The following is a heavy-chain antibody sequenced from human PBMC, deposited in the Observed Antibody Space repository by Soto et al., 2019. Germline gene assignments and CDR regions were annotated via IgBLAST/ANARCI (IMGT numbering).Heavy chain of an antibody. CDR2: ISGSGGST. Sequence: GGSLRLSCAASGFTFSSYAMSWVRQAPGKGLEWVSAISGSGGSTYYADSVKGRFTISRDNSKNTLYLQMNSPRAEDTAVYYCAKDRLGYCSGGSCNYWGQGTLVTVSS. CDR3: AKDRLGYCSGGSCNY. CDR1: GFTFSSYA. V-gene: IGHV3-23*01. J-gene: IGHJ4*02. D-gene: IGHD2-15*01.